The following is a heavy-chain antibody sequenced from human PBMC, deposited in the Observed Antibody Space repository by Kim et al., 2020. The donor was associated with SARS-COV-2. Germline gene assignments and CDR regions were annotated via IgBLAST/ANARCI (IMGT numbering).Heavy chain of an antibody. Sequence: GGSLRLSCTASGFTFGDYAMSWVRQPPGKGLEWVGFIRNKAYGGTTDYVASVKGRFTISRDDSKSIAYLQMNSLETEDTAVYYCTRDYINYYDTGAYYHTPYYWGQGTLVTVSS. J-gene: IGHJ4*02. D-gene: IGHD3-22*01. CDR3: TRDYINYYDTGAYYHTPYY. CDR1: GFTFGDYA. V-gene: IGHV3-49*04. CDR2: IRNKAYGGTT.